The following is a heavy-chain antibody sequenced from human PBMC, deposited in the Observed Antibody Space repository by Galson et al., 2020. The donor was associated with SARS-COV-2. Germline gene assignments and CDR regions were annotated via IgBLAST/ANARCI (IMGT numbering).Heavy chain of an antibody. CDR2: ITPSNGHT. Sequence: ASVTVTRLASGYIYKNQVTSWVRPAPGQGLEWVGCITPSNGHTTSAQRLQGRVTMTTDTSTRTDYMELRSMRSDDTDVYYCARGTRTMVVVADYWGQGALVSVSS. CDR3: ARGTRTMVVVADY. CDR1: GYIYKNQV. D-gene: IGHD2-15*01. V-gene: IGHV1-18*01. J-gene: IGHJ4*02.